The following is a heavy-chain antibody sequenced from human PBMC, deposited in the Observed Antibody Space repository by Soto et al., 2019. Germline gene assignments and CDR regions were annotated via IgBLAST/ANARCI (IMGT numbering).Heavy chain of an antibody. Sequence: PSETLSLTCTVSGGSISSGGYYWSWIRQHPGKGLEWIGYIYYNGSTYHNPSLKSRVTISVDTSKNQFSLKLSSVTAADTAVYYCARVGPYYYYMDVWGKGTTVTVSS. CDR1: GGSISSGGYY. CDR3: ARVGPYYYYMDV. J-gene: IGHJ6*03. D-gene: IGHD1-26*01. V-gene: IGHV4-31*03. CDR2: IYYNGST.